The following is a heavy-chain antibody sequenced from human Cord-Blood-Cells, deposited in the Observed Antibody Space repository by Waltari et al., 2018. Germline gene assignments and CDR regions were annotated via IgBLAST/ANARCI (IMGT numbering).Heavy chain of an antibody. V-gene: IGHV3-21*01. J-gene: IGHJ4*02. CDR1: GFTFSSYS. Sequence: EVQLVESGGGLVKPGGSLRLSCAASGFTFSSYSLNWVRQAPAKGLEWVSSISSSSSYIYYADSVKGRFTISRDNAKNSLYLQMNSLRAEDTAVYYCARSPYDSSGYYYYFDYWGQGTLVTVSS. D-gene: IGHD3-22*01. CDR2: ISSSSSYI. CDR3: ARSPYDSSGYYYYFDY.